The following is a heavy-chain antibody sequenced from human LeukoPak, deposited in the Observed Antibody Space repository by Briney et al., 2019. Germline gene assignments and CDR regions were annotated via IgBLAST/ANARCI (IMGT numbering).Heavy chain of an antibody. Sequence: PGGSLRLSCAASGFSFRDYGMHWVRQAPGKGLEWVAVIWYDEVNRYYADSVKGRFTISRDDSQNTLYLQMNRLKDEDTAVYYCARGGRVGATTHWGQGILVTVSS. CDR3: ARGGRVGATTH. V-gene: IGHV3-33*01. J-gene: IGHJ4*02. CDR2: IWYDEVNR. D-gene: IGHD1-26*01. CDR1: GFSFRDYG.